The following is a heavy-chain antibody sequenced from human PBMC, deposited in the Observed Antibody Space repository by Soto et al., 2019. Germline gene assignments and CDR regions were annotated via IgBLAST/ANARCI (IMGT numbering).Heavy chain of an antibody. Sequence: WASVKVSCKASGYTFTSYGISWVRQAPGQGLEWMGWISAYNGNTNIPQKLQGRVTMTTDTSTSTAYMELRSLRSDDTAVYYCARDIGAYCGGDCYINYWGQGTLVTVSS. V-gene: IGHV1-18*01. CDR1: GYTFTSYG. D-gene: IGHD2-21*02. CDR3: ARDIGAYCGGDCYINY. J-gene: IGHJ4*02. CDR2: ISAYNGNT.